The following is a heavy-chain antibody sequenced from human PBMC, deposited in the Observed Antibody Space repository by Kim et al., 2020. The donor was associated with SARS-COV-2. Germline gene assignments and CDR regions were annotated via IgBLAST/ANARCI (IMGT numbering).Heavy chain of an antibody. J-gene: IGHJ4*02. D-gene: IGHD2-8*02. CDR3: ARGPAWSSAYFDN. Sequence: SETLSLTCAVYGGPFSSYYYWSWIRQSPDKGLEWIGEINHSGSTNNNPSLKSRVTISADTSKNQFSLQLRSVTAADTAVYYCARGPAWSSAYFDNWGQGT. CDR2: INHSGST. V-gene: IGHV4-34*01. CDR1: GGPFSSYYY.